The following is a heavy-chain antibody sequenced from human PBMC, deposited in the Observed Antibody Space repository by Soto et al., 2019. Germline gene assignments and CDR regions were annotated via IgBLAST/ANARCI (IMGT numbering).Heavy chain of an antibody. CDR3: AREEDSSSWTVDY. CDR1: GGSISSGGYY. D-gene: IGHD6-13*01. CDR2: IYYSGST. Sequence: LSLTCTVSGGSISSGGYYWSWIRQHPGKGLEWIGYIYYSGSTYYNPSLKSRVTISVDTSKNQFSLKLSSVTAADTAAYYCAREEDSSSWTVDYWGQGTLVTVSS. J-gene: IGHJ4*02. V-gene: IGHV4-31*03.